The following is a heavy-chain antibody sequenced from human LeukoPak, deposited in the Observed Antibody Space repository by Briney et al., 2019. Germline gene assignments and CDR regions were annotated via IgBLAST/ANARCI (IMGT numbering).Heavy chain of an antibody. CDR2: ISYDGSNK. D-gene: IGHD6-13*01. Sequence: GGSLRLSCAASGFTFSSYAMHWVRQAPGKGLEWVAVISYDGSNKYYADSVKGRFTISRDNSKNTLYLQMNSLRAEDTAVYYCARGTIAAAGTLDPWGQGTLATVSS. V-gene: IGHV3-30*01. CDR1: GFTFSSYA. CDR3: ARGTIAAAGTLDP. J-gene: IGHJ5*02.